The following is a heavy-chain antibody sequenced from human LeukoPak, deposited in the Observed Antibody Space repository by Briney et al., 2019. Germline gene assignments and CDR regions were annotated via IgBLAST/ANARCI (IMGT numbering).Heavy chain of an antibody. J-gene: IGHJ4*02. CDR3: TIGGASGSLAN. CDR2: TYTSGDT. V-gene: IGHV4-4*07. CDR1: RASISDNY. Sequence: SETLSLTCTVSRASISDNYWSWSQQPAGKALEWIGRTYTSGDTNYNPSLKSRASVSVDTPKNQFYLSLRYVTAADTAVYYCTIGGASGSLANWGPGTLVTVSS. D-gene: IGHD6-13*01.